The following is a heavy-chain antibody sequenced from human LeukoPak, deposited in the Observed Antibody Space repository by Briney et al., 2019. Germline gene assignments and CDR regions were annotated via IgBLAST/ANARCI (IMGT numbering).Heavy chain of an antibody. CDR2: IYKSGST. V-gene: IGHV4-61*02. CDR3: ARGRGITESYYCTNGVCYEASYYYMDV. CDR1: GGSISSGTYY. D-gene: IGHD2-8*01. Sequence: SETLSLTCTVSGGSISSGTYYWSWIRQPAGKGLEWIGRIYKSGSTNYNPSLKSRVTISVDTPKNQFSLKLSSVTAADTAVYYCARGRGITESYYCTNGVCYEASYYYMDVWGKGTTVTVSS. J-gene: IGHJ6*03.